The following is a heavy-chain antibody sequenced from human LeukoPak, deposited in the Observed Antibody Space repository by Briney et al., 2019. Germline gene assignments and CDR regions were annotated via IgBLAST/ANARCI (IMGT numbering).Heavy chain of an antibody. Sequence: ASVKVSCKVSGYTLTELSMHWVRQAPGKGPEWMGGFDPEDGETIYAQKFQGRVTMAEDTSTDTAYMELSSLRSEDTAVYYCATHERLYYGSGSYSDYWGQGTLVTVSS. D-gene: IGHD3-10*01. J-gene: IGHJ4*02. V-gene: IGHV1-24*01. CDR3: ATHERLYYGSGSYSDY. CDR1: GYTLTELS. CDR2: FDPEDGET.